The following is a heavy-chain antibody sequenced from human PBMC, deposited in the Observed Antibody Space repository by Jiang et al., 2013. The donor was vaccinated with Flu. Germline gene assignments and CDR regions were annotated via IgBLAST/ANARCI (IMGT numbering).Heavy chain of an antibody. V-gene: IGHV3-74*01. Sequence: GLVWVSRINRDGSSTTYADSVKGRFTIARDNAKNTLYLQMNSLRAEDTAVYYCARPFGXINYYYYYMDVWGQRDHGHRL. CDR2: INRDGSST. J-gene: IGHJ6*03. CDR3: ARPFGXINYYYYYMDV. D-gene: IGHD3-16*01.